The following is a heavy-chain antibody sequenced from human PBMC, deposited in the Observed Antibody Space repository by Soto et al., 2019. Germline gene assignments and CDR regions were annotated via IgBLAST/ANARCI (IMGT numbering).Heavy chain of an antibody. J-gene: IGHJ1*01. Sequence: QLQLQESGPGLVKPSETLSLTCTVSGGSISSSTYYLGWIRQPPGKGLEWMGRIYYSRNTYYRPSCYSGVTMNADTSKHQFSLRLFCVTAADKAVLCCARSGSNTGSYAEYVQHWGPGTLVTVSS. CDR2: IYYSRNT. D-gene: IGHD1-26*01. V-gene: IGHV4-39*01. CDR1: GGSISSSTYY. CDR3: ARSGSNTGSYAEYVQH.